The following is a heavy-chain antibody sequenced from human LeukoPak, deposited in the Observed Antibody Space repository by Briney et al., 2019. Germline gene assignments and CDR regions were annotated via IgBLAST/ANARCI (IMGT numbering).Heavy chain of an antibody. CDR3: ARGATVTTGIY. CDR1: GFTFSSYS. V-gene: IGHV3-21*01. J-gene: IGHJ4*02. CDR2: ISSSSSYI. Sequence: GGSLRLSCAASGFTFSSYSMNWVRQAPGKGLEWVSSISSSSSYIYYAGSVKGRFTISRDNAKNSLYLQMNSLRAEDTAVYYCARGATVTTGIYWGQGTLVTVSS. D-gene: IGHD4-17*01.